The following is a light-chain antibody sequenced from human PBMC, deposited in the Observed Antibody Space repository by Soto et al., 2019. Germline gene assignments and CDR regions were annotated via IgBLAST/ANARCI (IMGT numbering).Light chain of an antibody. J-gene: IGLJ2*01. V-gene: IGLV2-14*01. Sequence: QSVLTQPASVSGSPGQSITISCTGTSSDVAGYNHVSWYQHHPGKAPKLMIYEVTKRPSGVSNRFSGSKSGDTASLTISGLQAEDEADYYCSSFAGINNLLFGGGTKLTVL. CDR1: SSDVAGYNH. CDR2: EVT. CDR3: SSFAGINNLL.